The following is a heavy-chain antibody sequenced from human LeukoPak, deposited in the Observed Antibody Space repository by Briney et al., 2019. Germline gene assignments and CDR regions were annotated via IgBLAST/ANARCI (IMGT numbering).Heavy chain of an antibody. CDR3: ARESSTSQTNLFDS. CDR2: LHYRGNT. D-gene: IGHD6-6*01. Sequence: SETLSLTCTVSGDSITSHYWSWIRQPPRKGLEWIGYLHYRGNTNHNSSLKSRMTISLDTSRNQFSLRLSSVTAADTAIYFCARESSTSQTNLFDSWGQGTLVTVSS. J-gene: IGHJ4*02. V-gene: IGHV4-59*11. CDR1: GDSITSHY.